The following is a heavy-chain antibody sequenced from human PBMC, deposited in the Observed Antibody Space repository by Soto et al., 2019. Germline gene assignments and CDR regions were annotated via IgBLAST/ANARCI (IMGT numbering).Heavy chain of an antibody. J-gene: IGHJ6*03. V-gene: IGHV3-30*18. D-gene: IGHD2-2*01. Sequence: QVQLVESGGGVVQPGRSLRLSCAASGFTFSSYGMPWVRQAPGKGLEWVAVISYDGSNKYYADSVKGRFTISRDNSKNTLYLQMNSLRAEDTAVYYCAKDSCSSTSCYATSYYYYYMDVWGKGTTVTVSS. CDR1: GFTFSSYG. CDR3: AKDSCSSTSCYATSYYYYYMDV. CDR2: ISYDGSNK.